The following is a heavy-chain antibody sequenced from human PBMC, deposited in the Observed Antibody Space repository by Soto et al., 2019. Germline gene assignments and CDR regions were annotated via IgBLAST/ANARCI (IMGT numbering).Heavy chain of an antibody. D-gene: IGHD4-17*01. CDR2: IRYDATYK. V-gene: IGHV3-33*01. CDR1: GFIFSHFG. J-gene: IGHJ3*01. Sequence: QGQLVESGGGVVQPGRSLRLSCAASGFIFSHFGMNWVRQAPGKGLEWVAVIRYDATYKAYAEYVKGRFTISRENSKNTASLQMDSLRVEDTAVYYCARFNGDDYSGAFDVWGQGTVVTVSS. CDR3: ARFNGDDYSGAFDV.